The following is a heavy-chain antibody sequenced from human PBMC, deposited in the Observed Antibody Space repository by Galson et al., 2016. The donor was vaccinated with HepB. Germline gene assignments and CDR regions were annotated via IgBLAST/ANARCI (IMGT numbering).Heavy chain of an antibody. CDR3: ARDIGATDFNMDV. V-gene: IGHV3-30*04. Sequence: SLRLSCAASGFTFNTYGVHWVRQAPGKGLEWVAVISFDGRNKLYAASVKGRFTISRDNSKNTLHLQMNSLRVEDTAIYYCARDIGATDFNMDVWGKGTTVTVSS. J-gene: IGHJ6*03. CDR2: ISFDGRNK. CDR1: GFTFNTYG. D-gene: IGHD2-15*01.